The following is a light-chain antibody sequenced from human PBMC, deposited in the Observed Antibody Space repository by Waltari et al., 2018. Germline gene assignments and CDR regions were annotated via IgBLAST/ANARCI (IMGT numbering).Light chain of an antibody. V-gene: IGLV7-46*01. CDR2: DTS. CDR3: LLSYSGARLYV. CDR1: TGAVTSGHY. J-gene: IGLJ1*01. Sequence: QAVVTQEPSLTVSPGGTVTLTCGSSTGAVTSGHYPSWFQQKPGQAPRPLIYDTSNKHSWPPARFSGSLLGGKAALTLSGAQPEDEAEYYCLLSYSGARLYVFGTGTKVTVL.